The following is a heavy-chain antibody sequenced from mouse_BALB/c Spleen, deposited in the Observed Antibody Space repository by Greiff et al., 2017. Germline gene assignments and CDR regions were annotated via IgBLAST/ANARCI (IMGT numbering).Heavy chain of an antibody. CDR1: GFTFSSYA. CDR2: ISSGGST. V-gene: IGHV5-6-5*01. CDR3: ARGGYRWYFDV. Sequence: EVQRVESGGGLVKPGGSLKLSCAASGFTFSSYAMSWVRQTPEKRLEWVASISSGGSTYYPDSVKGRFTISRDNARNILYLQMSSLRSEDTAMYYCARGGYRWYFDVWGAGTTVTVSS. D-gene: IGHD2-2*01. J-gene: IGHJ1*01.